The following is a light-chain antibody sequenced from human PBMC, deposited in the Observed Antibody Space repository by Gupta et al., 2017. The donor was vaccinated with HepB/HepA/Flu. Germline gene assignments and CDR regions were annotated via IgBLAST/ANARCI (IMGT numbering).Light chain of an antibody. CDR2: GAS. J-gene: IGKJ1*01. Sequence: EIVLTQSPGTLSLSPGERATLSCRASQSVSNNYLAWYQQKPGQAPRLLIYGASSRATGIPDRFSGSGSGTDFTLTISRLEPEDFAVYYCQRDGTSQTFGQGTKVEIK. CDR3: QRDGTSQT. V-gene: IGKV3-20*01. CDR1: QSVSNNY.